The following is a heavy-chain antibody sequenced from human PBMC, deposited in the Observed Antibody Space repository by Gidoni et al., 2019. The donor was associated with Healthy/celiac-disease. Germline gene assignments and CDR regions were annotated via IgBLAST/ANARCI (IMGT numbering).Heavy chain of an antibody. V-gene: IGHV1-18*01. D-gene: IGHD5-12*01. CDR1: GSPFPSDG. CDR2: ISAYNGNT. J-gene: IGHJ4*02. CDR3: ARGKPEYIVATILLDY. Sequence: QVQLVQSGAEGKKPGASVTVSCKAPGSPFPSDGSSWVRQAPGQGREWMGWISAYNGNTNYAQKLQGRDTMTTDTSTSTAYMELRSLRSDDTAVYYWARGKPEYIVATILLDYWGQGTLVTVSS.